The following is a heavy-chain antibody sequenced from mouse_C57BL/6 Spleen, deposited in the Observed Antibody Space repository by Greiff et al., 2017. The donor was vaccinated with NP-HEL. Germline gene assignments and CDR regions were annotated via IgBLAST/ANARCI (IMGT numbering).Heavy chain of an antibody. D-gene: IGHD2-3*01. Sequence: ESGPGLVKPSQSLSLTCSVTGYSITSGYYWNWIRQFPGNKLEWMCYISYDGSNNYNPSLKNRISITRDTSKNQFFRSLNSVTTEDTATYFSARGSIYAGYYWGQGTSLTVSS. CDR2: ISYDGSN. CDR1: GYSITSGYY. J-gene: IGHJ2*02. V-gene: IGHV3-6*01. CDR3: ARGSIYAGYY.